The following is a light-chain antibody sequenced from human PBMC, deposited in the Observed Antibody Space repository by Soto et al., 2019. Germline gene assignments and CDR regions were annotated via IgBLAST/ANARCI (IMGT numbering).Light chain of an antibody. CDR3: QQYNNWPLT. J-gene: IGKJ4*01. CDR1: QGVSSY. Sequence: EIVLTQSPATLSLSPGERATLSCRASQGVSSYLAWYQQKPGQAPRLLIYDASTRATGIPARFSGSQSGTEFTLTISSLLSEDFAVYFCQQYNNWPLTFGGGTKVETK. CDR2: DAS. V-gene: IGKV3D-15*01.